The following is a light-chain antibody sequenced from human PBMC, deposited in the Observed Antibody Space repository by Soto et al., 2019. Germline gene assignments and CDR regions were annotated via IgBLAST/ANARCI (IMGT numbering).Light chain of an antibody. CDR3: QQSYSAPT. CDR1: QPINIY. Sequence: DIPMTQSPSSLSASVGDRVTITCRTSQPINIYLNWYQHKPGKAPKLLIYAASSLQSGVPSRFSGSGSGADFTLTISSLQPEDFATYYCQQSYSAPTVGGGTKVEIK. CDR2: AAS. V-gene: IGKV1-39*01. J-gene: IGKJ4*01.